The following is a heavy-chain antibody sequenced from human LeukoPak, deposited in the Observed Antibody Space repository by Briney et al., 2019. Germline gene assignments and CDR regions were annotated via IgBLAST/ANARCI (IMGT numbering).Heavy chain of an antibody. J-gene: IGHJ3*02. Sequence: GGSLRLSCAASGFTFSSYAMSWVRQAPGKGLEWVSAISGSGGSTYYADSVKGRFTISRDNSKNTLYLQMNSLRAEDTAVYYCAKDLLITMVRGVPDAFDIWGQGTMVTVSS. V-gene: IGHV3-23*01. CDR2: ISGSGGST. CDR3: AKDLLITMVRGVPDAFDI. D-gene: IGHD3-10*01. CDR1: GFTFSSYA.